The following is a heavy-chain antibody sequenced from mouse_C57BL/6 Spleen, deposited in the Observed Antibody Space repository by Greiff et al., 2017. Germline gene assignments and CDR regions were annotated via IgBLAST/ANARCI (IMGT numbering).Heavy chain of an antibody. CDR1: GYAFSSYW. V-gene: IGHV1-80*01. CDR2: IYPGDGDT. CDR3: ARSAGSSYLYYAMDY. D-gene: IGHD1-1*01. Sequence: VQLQQSGAELVKPGASVKISCKASGYAFSSYWMNWVKQRPGKGLEWIGQIYPGDGDTNYNGKFKGKATLTADKSSSTAYMQLSSLTSEDSAVYFCARSAGSSYLYYAMDYWGQGTSGTVSS. J-gene: IGHJ4*01.